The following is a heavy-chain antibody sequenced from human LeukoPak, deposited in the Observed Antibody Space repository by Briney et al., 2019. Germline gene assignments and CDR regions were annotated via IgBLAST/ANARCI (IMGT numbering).Heavy chain of an antibody. CDR3: ARAGIAAISFDY. J-gene: IGHJ4*02. V-gene: IGHV1-2*04. D-gene: IGHD6-13*01. CDR1: GYTFTGHY. Sequence: ASVKLSCKASGYTFTGHYMHCVRQAPGQGLEWMGRINPNSGGTNYAQKFQGWVTMTRDTSISTAYMELSRLRSDDTAVYYCARAGIAAISFDYRGQGTLVTVSS. CDR2: INPNSGGT.